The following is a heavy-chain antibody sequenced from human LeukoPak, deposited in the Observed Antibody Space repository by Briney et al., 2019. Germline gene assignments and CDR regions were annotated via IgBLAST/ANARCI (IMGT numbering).Heavy chain of an antibody. Sequence: SQTLSLTCAISGDSVSSNSAAWTWIRQSPSRGLEWLGRTYYRSKWYNDYAVSVKSRITINPDTSKNQFSLQLNSVTPEDTAVYYCARDRVEQWLGAYYFDYWGQGTLVTVSS. CDR3: ARDRVEQWLGAYYFDY. D-gene: IGHD6-19*01. CDR1: GDSVSSNSAA. CDR2: TYYRSKWYN. J-gene: IGHJ4*02. V-gene: IGHV6-1*01.